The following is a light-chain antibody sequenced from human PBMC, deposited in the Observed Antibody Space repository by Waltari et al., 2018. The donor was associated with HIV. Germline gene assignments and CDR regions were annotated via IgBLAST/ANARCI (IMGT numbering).Light chain of an antibody. CDR1: SSNTGNNY. J-gene: IGLJ3*02. CDR2: DND. V-gene: IGLV1-51*01. CDR3: GTWDSSLSARV. Sequence: QSVLTQPPSVSAAPGQKVTISCSGSSSNTGNNYVSWYQHLPGTAPKLLIYDNDERPSGIPDRYSGSNAGTAATLGITGLQTGDEADYYCGTWDSSLSARVFGGGTKVTVL.